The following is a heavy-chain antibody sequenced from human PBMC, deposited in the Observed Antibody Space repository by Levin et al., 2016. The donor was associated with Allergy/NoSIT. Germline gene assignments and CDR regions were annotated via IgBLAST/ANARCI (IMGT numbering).Heavy chain of an antibody. J-gene: IGHJ6*02. CDR2: IYYSGST. CDR3: ARDRGRAAAGPRYGMDV. V-gene: IGHV4-59*12. CDR1: GGSISSYY. D-gene: IGHD6-13*01. Sequence: GSLRLSCNVLGGSISSYYWSWIRQSPGKGLEFIGYIYYSGSTNYNPSLKSRVTMSVDTSKNQFSLKLSSVTAADTAVYYCARDRGRAAAGPRYGMDVWGQGTTVTVSS.